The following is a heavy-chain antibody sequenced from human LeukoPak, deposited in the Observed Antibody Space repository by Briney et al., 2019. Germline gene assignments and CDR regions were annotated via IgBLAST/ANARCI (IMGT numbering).Heavy chain of an antibody. CDR3: ARAWYYYDSSGYYPFDY. V-gene: IGHV4-59*12. CDR1: GGSINRYY. D-gene: IGHD3-22*01. CDR2: IYYSGST. Sequence: SETLSLTCSVSGGSINRYYWSWIRQPPGKGLEWIGYIYYSGSTNYNPSLKSRVIISVDTSKNQFSLKLSSVTAADTAVYYCARAWYYYDSSGYYPFDYWGQGTLVTVSS. J-gene: IGHJ4*02.